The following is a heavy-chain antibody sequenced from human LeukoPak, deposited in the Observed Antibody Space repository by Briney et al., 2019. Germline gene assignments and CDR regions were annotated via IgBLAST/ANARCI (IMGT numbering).Heavy chain of an antibody. D-gene: IGHD5-18*01. CDR3: ARLLRIQLRTDAFDI. Sequence: PSETLSLTCTVSGGSISSYYWSWIRQPAGKGLEWIGRIYTSGSTNYNPSLKSRVTISVDTSKNQFSLKLSSVTAADTAVYYCARLLRIQLRTDAFDIWGQGTMVTVSS. CDR1: GGSISSYY. J-gene: IGHJ3*02. CDR2: IYTSGST. V-gene: IGHV4-4*07.